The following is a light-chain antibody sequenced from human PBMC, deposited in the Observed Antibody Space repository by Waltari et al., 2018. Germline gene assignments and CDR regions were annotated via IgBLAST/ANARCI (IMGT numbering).Light chain of an antibody. Sequence: EIVLTQSPGTLSLSLGERATLSCRASQSVTRYLAWYQHRPGQAPRLLIYDASTRAAGVADRFSGSGSGTDFSLTISRPEPEDFAVYYCQHYVSLPVTFGQGTRVEIK. CDR3: QHYVSLPVT. CDR1: QSVTRY. J-gene: IGKJ1*01. CDR2: DAS. V-gene: IGKV3-20*01.